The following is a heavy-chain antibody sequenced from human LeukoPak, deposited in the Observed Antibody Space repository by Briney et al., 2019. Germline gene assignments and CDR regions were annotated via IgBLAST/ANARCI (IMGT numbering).Heavy chain of an antibody. Sequence: SVKVSCKASGYTFTSFGISWVRQAPGQGLEWMGGIIPIFGTANYAQKFQGRVTITADESTSTAYMKLSSLRSEDTAVYYCARVAYYYGSGSYPFDYWGQGTLVTVSS. V-gene: IGHV1-69*13. CDR2: IIPIFGTA. CDR3: ARVAYYYGSGSYPFDY. D-gene: IGHD3-10*01. CDR1: GYTFTSFG. J-gene: IGHJ4*02.